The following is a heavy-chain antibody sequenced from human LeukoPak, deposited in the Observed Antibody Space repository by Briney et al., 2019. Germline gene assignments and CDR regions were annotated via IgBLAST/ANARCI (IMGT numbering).Heavy chain of an antibody. D-gene: IGHD1-26*01. CDR1: DFTLSSHG. CDR2: ISSDGGKK. Sequence: GGSLRLSCVVSDFTLSSHGIHWVRQAPGKGLEWVAVISSDGGKKSYADSVKGRFTISRDNSKNTLYLQMDSLRVEDTAIYYCARDRAWDYLDSWDQGPLVTDSS. J-gene: IGHJ4*02. CDR3: ARDRAWDYLDS. V-gene: IGHV3-30*03.